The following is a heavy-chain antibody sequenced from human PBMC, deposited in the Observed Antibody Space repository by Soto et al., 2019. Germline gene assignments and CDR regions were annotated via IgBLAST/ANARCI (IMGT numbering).Heavy chain of an antibody. Sequence: GSLRLSCAASGFTFSSYGMHWVRQAPGKGLEWVAVISYDGSNKYYADSVKGRFTISRDNSKNTLYLQMNSLRAEDTAVYYCAKDGLLLWFGESRRGMDVWGQGTTVTVSS. V-gene: IGHV3-30*18. CDR2: ISYDGSNK. J-gene: IGHJ6*02. CDR1: GFTFSSYG. CDR3: AKDGLLLWFGESRRGMDV. D-gene: IGHD3-10*01.